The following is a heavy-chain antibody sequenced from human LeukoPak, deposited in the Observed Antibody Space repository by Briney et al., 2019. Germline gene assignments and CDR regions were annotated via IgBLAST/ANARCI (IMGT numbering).Heavy chain of an antibody. CDR3: ARVPIAVAANDY. J-gene: IGHJ4*02. D-gene: IGHD6-19*01. CDR1: GYSFTSYW. CDR2: IYPGGPDT. Sequence: GESLKISCKGSGYSFTSYWIGWVRQMPGKGLEWMGIIYPGGPDTRYNPSFQGQVTISADKSISTAYLQWSSLKASDTAMYYCARVPIAVAANDYWGQGTLVTVSS. V-gene: IGHV5-51*01.